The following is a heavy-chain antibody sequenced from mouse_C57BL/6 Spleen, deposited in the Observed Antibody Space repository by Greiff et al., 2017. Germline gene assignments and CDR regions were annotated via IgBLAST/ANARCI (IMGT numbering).Heavy chain of an antibody. D-gene: IGHD3-2*02. CDR2: IDPSDSST. CDR3: ARGSRSGYVGFDY. J-gene: IGHJ2*01. CDR1: GYTFTSYW. V-gene: IGHV1-50*01. Sequence: QVQLQQPGAELVKPGASVKLSCKASGYTFTSYWMQWVKQRPGQGLEWIGEIDPSDSSTNYNQKFKGKATLTVDTSSSTAYMQLSSLTSEDSAVYYGARGSRSGYVGFDYWGQGTTLTVSS.